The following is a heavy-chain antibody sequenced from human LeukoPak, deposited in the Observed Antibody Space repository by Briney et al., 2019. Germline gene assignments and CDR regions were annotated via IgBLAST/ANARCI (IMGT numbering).Heavy chain of an antibody. V-gene: IGHV4-59*01. D-gene: IGHD5-12*01. J-gene: IGHJ4*02. CDR2: IYHSGST. Sequence: SETLSLTCTLPGGSISTYYWNWIRQPPGKGLEWIGYIYHSGSTTYNPSLKSRVTISVDTSKNQFSLKRSSVTAADTAVYYCARGGGYASPIGYWGQGALVTVSS. CDR1: GGSISTYY. CDR3: ARGGGYASPIGY.